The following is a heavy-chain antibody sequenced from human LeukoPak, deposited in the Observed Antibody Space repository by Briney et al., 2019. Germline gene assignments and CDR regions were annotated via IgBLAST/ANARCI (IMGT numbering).Heavy chain of an antibody. D-gene: IGHD4-23*01. J-gene: IGHJ4*02. V-gene: IGHV4-31*11. CDR2: IYYSGST. CDR3: ARELRWKTYFDY. CDR1: GGSISSGGYS. Sequence: SQTLSLTYAVSGGSISSGGYSWSWIRQPPGKGLEWIGYIYYSGSTYYNPSLKSRVTISVDTSKNQFSLKLSSVTAADTAVYYCARELRWKTYFDYWGQGTLVTVSS.